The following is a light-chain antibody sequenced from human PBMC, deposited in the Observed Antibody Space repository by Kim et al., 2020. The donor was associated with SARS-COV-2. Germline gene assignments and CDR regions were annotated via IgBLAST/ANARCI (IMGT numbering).Light chain of an antibody. CDR3: QQRSNWSWT. CDR2: DAS. Sequence: LSPGERATLSCRASQRVSSYLAWYQQKPGQAPRLLIYDASNRATGIPARFSGSGSGTDFTLTISSLEPEDFAVYYCQQRSNWSWTFGQGTKVEIK. V-gene: IGKV3-11*01. J-gene: IGKJ1*01. CDR1: QRVSSY.